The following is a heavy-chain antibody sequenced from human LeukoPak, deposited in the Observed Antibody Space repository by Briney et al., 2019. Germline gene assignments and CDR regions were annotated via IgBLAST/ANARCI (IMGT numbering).Heavy chain of an antibody. CDR3: ARYRRATTVTTRGGFDY. CDR2: IYYGGTT. V-gene: IGHV4-39*01. Sequence: PSETLSLTCTVSGGSISSSSYFWGWIRQPPGKGLEWIGSIYYGGTTYYSPSLKSRVTISVDTSKNQFSLKLSSVTAADTAAYYCARYRRATTVTTRGGFDYWGQGTLVTVSS. J-gene: IGHJ4*02. D-gene: IGHD4-17*01. CDR1: GGSISSSSYF.